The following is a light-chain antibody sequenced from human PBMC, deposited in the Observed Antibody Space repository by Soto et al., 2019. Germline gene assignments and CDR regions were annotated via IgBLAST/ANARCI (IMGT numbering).Light chain of an antibody. V-gene: IGKV1-39*01. Sequence: DIQMTQSPSSLSASVGDRVTIPCRASQSISSYLNWYQQKPGKAPKLLIYAASNLQSWVPSRFSGSGSGTDFTLTISSLQPEDFATYDCQQTYTTPPTFGQGTKLEIK. J-gene: IGKJ2*01. CDR2: AAS. CDR3: QQTYTTPPT. CDR1: QSISSY.